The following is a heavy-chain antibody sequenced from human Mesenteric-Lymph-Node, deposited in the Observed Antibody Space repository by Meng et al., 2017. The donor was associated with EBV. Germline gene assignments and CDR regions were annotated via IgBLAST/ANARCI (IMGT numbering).Heavy chain of an antibody. CDR1: GYTFTDYA. Sequence: QVQLGESGAEVKKPGASMKVSCQASGYTFTDYAIHWVRQAPGQRLEWMGWINAGNDNTMYSQKFQGRVTITRDRSASTAYLDLSGLRSEDTAVYYCARTYRSGWYFFDFWGQGTLVTVSS. D-gene: IGHD6-19*01. CDR3: ARTYRSGWYFFDF. CDR2: INAGNDNT. V-gene: IGHV1-3*01. J-gene: IGHJ4*01.